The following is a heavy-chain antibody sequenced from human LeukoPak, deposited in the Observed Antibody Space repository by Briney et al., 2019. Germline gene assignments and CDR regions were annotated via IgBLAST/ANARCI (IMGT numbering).Heavy chain of an antibody. CDR2: IKSKTDGGTT. Sequence: TGGSLRLSCAASGFTFSNAWMSWVRQAPGKGLEWVGRIKSKTDGGTTDYAAPVKGRFTISRDDLKNTLYLQMNSLKTEDTAVYYCTTAYLAVAGDFDYWGQGTLVTVSS. D-gene: IGHD6-19*01. V-gene: IGHV3-15*01. J-gene: IGHJ4*02. CDR3: TTAYLAVAGDFDY. CDR1: GFTFSNAW.